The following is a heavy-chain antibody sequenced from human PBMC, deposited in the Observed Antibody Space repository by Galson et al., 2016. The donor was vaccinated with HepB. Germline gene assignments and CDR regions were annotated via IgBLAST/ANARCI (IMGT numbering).Heavy chain of an antibody. J-gene: IGHJ4*02. CDR3: ARDPLFDY. CDR1: GYTFTSFG. Sequence: SVKVSCKASGYTFTSFGITWVRQAPGQGLEWMGWISAYNGYTNYAQKLQGRVTITADESTSTAYMELSSLRSEDTAVYYCARDPLFDYWGQGTLVTVSS. V-gene: IGHV1-18*01. CDR2: ISAYNGYT.